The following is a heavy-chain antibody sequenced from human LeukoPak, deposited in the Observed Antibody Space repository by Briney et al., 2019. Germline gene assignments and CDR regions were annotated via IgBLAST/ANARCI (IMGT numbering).Heavy chain of an antibody. CDR3: AGLGASGNGYLSWFDP. J-gene: IGHJ5*02. V-gene: IGHV4-59*01. Sequence: PSETLSLTCTVSGGSISTYYWSWIRQPPGKGLEWIGYIYYSGNSNYNPSLKSRVTISVDTSKNQFSLKLSSVTAADTAVYYCAGLGASGNGYLSWFDPWGQGTLVTVSS. CDR2: IYYSGNS. CDR1: GGSISTYY. D-gene: IGHD3-22*01.